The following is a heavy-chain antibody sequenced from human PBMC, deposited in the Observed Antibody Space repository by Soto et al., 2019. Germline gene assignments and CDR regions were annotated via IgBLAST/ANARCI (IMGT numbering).Heavy chain of an antibody. J-gene: IGHJ4*02. CDR3: ARDDDFQANAFDY. CDR1: GFTFSNYG. Sequence: GGSLRLSCAPSGFTFSNYGMHWVRQTPGKGLEWVAVIWSDGSRTVYEDSVKGRFTISRDNSENTLFLQMNSLRAEDTGVYYCARDDDFQANAFDYWGQGTMVTVSS. V-gene: IGHV3-33*01. CDR2: IWSDGSRT. D-gene: IGHD2-21*02.